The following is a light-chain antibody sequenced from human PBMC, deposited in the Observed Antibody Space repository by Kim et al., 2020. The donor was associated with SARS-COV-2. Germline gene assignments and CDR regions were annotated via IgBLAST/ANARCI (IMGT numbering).Light chain of an antibody. CDR1: SSDVGGYNY. J-gene: IGLJ2*01. CDR2: EVS. CDR3: SSYAGSNNLV. V-gene: IGLV2-8*01. Sequence: GQSVTISSTGTSSDVGGYNYVSWYQQHPGKAPKRMIYEVSKRPSGVPDRFSGSKSGNTASLTVSGLQAEDEADYYCSSYAGSNNLVFGGGTQLTVL.